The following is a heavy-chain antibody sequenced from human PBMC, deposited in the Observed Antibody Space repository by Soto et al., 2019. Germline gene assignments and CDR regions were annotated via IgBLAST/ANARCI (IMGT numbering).Heavy chain of an antibody. CDR1: GFTFSSYS. CDR2: ISSSSSYI. J-gene: IGHJ3*02. Sequence: EVQLVESGGGLVKPGGSLRLSCAASGFTFSSYSMNWVRQAPGKGLEWVSSISSSSSYIYYADSVKGRFTISRDNAKNSLYLQMNSLRAEDTAVYYCAREAYYDIENVNDAFDIWGQGTMVTVSS. V-gene: IGHV3-21*01. D-gene: IGHD3-9*01. CDR3: AREAYYDIENVNDAFDI.